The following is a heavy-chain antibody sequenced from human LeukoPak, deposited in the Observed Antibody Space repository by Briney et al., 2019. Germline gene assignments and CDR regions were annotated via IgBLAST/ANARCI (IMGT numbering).Heavy chain of an antibody. CDR3: ASCTVTTSDYYYYGMDV. D-gene: IGHD4-17*01. CDR1: GFTFSSYA. J-gene: IGHJ6*02. CDR2: ISSSGSTI. Sequence: GGSLRLSCAASGFTFSSYAMSWVRQAPGKGLEWVSAISSSGSTIYYADSVKGRFTISRDNAKNSLYLQMNSLRAEDTAVYYCASCTVTTSDYYYYGMDVWGQGTTVTVSS. V-gene: IGHV3-21*04.